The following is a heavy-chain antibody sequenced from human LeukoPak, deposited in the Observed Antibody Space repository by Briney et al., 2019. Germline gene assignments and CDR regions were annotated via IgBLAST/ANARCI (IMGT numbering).Heavy chain of an antibody. CDR1: GGSISSYY. V-gene: IGHV4-4*07. CDR2: IYTTGST. Sequence: SETLSLTCTVSGGSISSYYWTWIRQPAGKGLEWIGRIYTTGSTNYNPSLNSRVTMSVDTSKNQFSLKLSSVTAADTAVYYCARQIALAGKAGFDYWGQGTLVPVSS. CDR3: ARQIALAGKAGFDY. D-gene: IGHD6-19*01. J-gene: IGHJ4*02.